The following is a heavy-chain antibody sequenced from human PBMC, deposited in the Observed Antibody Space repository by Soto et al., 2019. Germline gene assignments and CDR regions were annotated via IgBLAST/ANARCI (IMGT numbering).Heavy chain of an antibody. Sequence: PGGSLRLSCAASGFTFSSYAMSWVRQAPGKGLEWVSAISGSGGSTYYADSVKGRFTISRDNSKNTLYLQMNSLRAEDTAVYYCAKGDTTVTTLPRLYYFDYWGQGTLVTVSS. CDR1: GFTFSSYA. CDR2: ISGSGGST. D-gene: IGHD4-17*01. CDR3: AKGDTTVTTLPRLYYFDY. J-gene: IGHJ4*02. V-gene: IGHV3-23*01.